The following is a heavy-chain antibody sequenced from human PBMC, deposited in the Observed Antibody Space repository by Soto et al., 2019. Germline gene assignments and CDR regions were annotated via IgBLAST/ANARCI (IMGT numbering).Heavy chain of an antibody. Sequence: GSVKVCCKASGYTFTGDYMHLVRQAPGQGLEWMGWINPNSGGTNYAQKFQGRVTMTRDTSISTAYMELSRLRSYDTAVYYCARSDGGHGEGRYWGQGTMVTVSS. CDR2: INPNSGGT. CDR1: GYTFTGDY. CDR3: ARSDGGHGEGRY. V-gene: IGHV1-2*02. J-gene: IGHJ4*02. D-gene: IGHD3-10*01.